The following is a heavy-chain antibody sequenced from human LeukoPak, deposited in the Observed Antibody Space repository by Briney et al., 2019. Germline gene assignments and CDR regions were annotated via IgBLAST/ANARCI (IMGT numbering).Heavy chain of an antibody. D-gene: IGHD2-2*01. CDR2: ISSSSSYI. Sequence: GGSLRLSCAASGFTFSSYSMNWVRQAPGKRLEWVSSISSSSSYIYYADSVKGRFTISRDNAKNSLYLQMNSLRVEDTAVYYCARSPARGWFDPWGQGTLVTVSS. J-gene: IGHJ5*02. V-gene: IGHV3-21*01. CDR1: GFTFSSYS. CDR3: ARSPARGWFDP.